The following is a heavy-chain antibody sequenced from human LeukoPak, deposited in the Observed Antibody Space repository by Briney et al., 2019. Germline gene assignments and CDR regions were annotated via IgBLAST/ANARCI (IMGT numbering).Heavy chain of an antibody. D-gene: IGHD5-24*01. J-gene: IGHJ4*02. V-gene: IGHV3-23*01. CDR3: AKVGFSMATPWFDY. CDR1: GFTFSSYA. CDR2: ISGSGGST. Sequence: GGSLRLSCAASGFTFSSYAMSWVRQAPGRGLEWVSAISGSGGSTYYAGSVKGRFTISRDNSKNTLYLQMNSLRAEDTAVYYCAKVGFSMATPWFDYWGQGTLVTVSS.